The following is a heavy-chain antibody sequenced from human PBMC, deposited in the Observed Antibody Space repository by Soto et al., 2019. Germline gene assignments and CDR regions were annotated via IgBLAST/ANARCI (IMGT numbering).Heavy chain of an antibody. V-gene: IGHV4-4*02. CDR2: IYHSGST. CDR1: GGSISSSNW. D-gene: IGHD3-16*01. Sequence: ASETLSLTCAVSGGSISSSNWWSWVRQPPGKGLEWIGEIYHSGSTNYNPSLKSRVTISVDKSKNQFSLKLSSVTAADTAVYYCARGQRWGRAPKYYFDYWGQGTLVTVS. J-gene: IGHJ4*02. CDR3: ARGQRWGRAPKYYFDY.